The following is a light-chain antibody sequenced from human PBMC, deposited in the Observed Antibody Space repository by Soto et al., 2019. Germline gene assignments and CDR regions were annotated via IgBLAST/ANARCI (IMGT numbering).Light chain of an antibody. J-gene: IGLJ1*01. CDR1: SSDVGGYNH. CDR3: NSYTSSSTRV. V-gene: IGLV2-14*01. CDR2: DVS. Sequence: QSALTQPASVSGSPGQPITISCTGTSSDVGGYNHVSWYQQHPGRAPKLMIYDVSNRPSGVSNRFSGSKSGNTASLTISGLQAEDEADYYCNSYTSSSTRVFGTGTKLTVL.